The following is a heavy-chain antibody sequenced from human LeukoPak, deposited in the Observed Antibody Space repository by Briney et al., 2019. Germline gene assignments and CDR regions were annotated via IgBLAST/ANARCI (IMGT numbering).Heavy chain of an antibody. CDR2: INHSGST. J-gene: IGHJ6*03. Sequence: TSETPSLTCAVYGGSFSHYYWSWIRQPPGKGLEWIGEINHSGSTNYDPSLKSRVTISVDTSKNQFSLKLSSVTAADTAMYYCAREVADYGGYYYYHYMDVWGKGTTVTISS. V-gene: IGHV4-34*01. CDR3: AREVADYGGYYYYHYMDV. D-gene: IGHD4-23*01. CDR1: GGSFSHYY.